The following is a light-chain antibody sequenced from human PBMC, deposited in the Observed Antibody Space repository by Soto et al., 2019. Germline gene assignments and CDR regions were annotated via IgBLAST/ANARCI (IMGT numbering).Light chain of an antibody. Sequence: IVLTQSPPTLSVSPGERVTLSCRASQSVSSSFLAWYQQKPGQAPRLVIYGASSRATGIPARFSGSGSGTDFTLTISRLEPEDFAMYYCQQYGNSPRTFGQGAEVDIK. CDR1: QSVSSSF. CDR2: GAS. CDR3: QQYGNSPRT. J-gene: IGKJ1*01. V-gene: IGKV3-20*01.